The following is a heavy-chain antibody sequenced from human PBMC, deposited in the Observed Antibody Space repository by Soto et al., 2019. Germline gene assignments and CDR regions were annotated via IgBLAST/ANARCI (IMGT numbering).Heavy chain of an antibody. Sequence: ASVKVSCKASGYTFTGYYMHWVRQAPGQGLEWMGWINPNSGGTNYAQKFQGRVTMTRDTSISTAYMELSRLRSDDTAVYYCARGEGIAAAGFAYWGQGTLVTVSA. CDR2: INPNSGGT. J-gene: IGHJ4*02. D-gene: IGHD6-13*01. CDR3: ARGEGIAAAGFAY. V-gene: IGHV1-2*02. CDR1: GYTFTGYY.